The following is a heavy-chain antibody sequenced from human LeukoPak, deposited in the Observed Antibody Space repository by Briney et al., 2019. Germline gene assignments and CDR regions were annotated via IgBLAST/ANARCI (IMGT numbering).Heavy chain of an antibody. J-gene: IGHJ4*02. Sequence: GGSLRLSCAASGFTFSTYEMNWVRQAPGKGLEWLSYISSSGSTIYYADSVEGRFTISRDNAKNSLYLQMNSLRAEDTAVYYCARVRYQLPYSWGQGTLVTVSS. D-gene: IGHD2-2*01. CDR3: ARVRYQLPYS. CDR1: GFTFSTYE. V-gene: IGHV3-48*03. CDR2: ISSSGSTI.